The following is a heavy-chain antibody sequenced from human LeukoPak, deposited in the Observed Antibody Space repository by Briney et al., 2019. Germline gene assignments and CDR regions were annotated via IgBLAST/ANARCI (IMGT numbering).Heavy chain of an antibody. D-gene: IGHD3-16*02. CDR2: IYYSGST. J-gene: IGHJ6*04. V-gene: IGHV4-59*01. CDR3: ARGNYDYVWGSYRPLYYYYGMDV. Sequence: SETLSLTCTVSGGSISSYYWSWIRQPPGMGLEWIGYIYYSGSTNYNPSLKSRVTISVDTSKNQFSLKLSSVTAADTAVYYCARGNYDYVWGSYRPLYYYYGMDVWGKGTTVTVSS. CDR1: GGSISSYY.